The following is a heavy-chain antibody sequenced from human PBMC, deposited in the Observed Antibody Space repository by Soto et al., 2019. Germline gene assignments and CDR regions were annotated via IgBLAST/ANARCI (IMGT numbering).Heavy chain of an antibody. V-gene: IGHV3-74*01. CDR1: GYPFSSFW. D-gene: IGHD2-15*01. CDR2: INSDGSIT. J-gene: IGHJ4*02. Sequence: EVQLVESGGGSVQPGGSQRLSCAASGYPFSSFWMHWVRQAPGKGLVWVAHINSDGSITDYGVSVKGRFTISRDNAKNTLYLQMNNLRAEDTAVYFCARPYCSGVSCYSPPDCWGQGTLVTVSS. CDR3: ARPYCSGVSCYSPPDC.